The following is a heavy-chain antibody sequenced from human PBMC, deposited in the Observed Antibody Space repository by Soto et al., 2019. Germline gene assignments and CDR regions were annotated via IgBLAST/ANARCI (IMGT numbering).Heavy chain of an antibody. CDR3: AYSTGWYRHDM. V-gene: IGHV4-4*02. CDR2: IFHSGAT. Sequence: QVQLQESGPGLVKPSGTLSLTCAVSGASISSSKWWTWVRQPPGKGLEWIGDIFHSGATNYNPSVKSRAFLSIDKYQNQFSLRLTSVTAADTAVYYCAYSTGWYRHDMWGKGTLVTVSS. D-gene: IGHD6-19*01. CDR1: GASISSSKW. J-gene: IGHJ3*02.